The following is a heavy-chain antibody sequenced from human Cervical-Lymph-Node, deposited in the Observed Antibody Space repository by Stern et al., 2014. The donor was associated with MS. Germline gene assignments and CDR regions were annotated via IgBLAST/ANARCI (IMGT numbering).Heavy chain of an antibody. J-gene: IGHJ4*02. CDR1: GGTFSSYA. CDR3: ARQTATYDYGDYPFDY. V-gene: IGHV1-69*01. D-gene: IGHD4-17*01. Sequence: VQLVQSGAEVKKPGSSVKVSCKASGGTFSSYALSWVRQVPGQGLAWMGGILPIFGTPNYAQKFQGRVTISADQSTNTAYMELTSLRSEDTAIYYCARQTATYDYGDYPFDYWGQGTLVTVSS. CDR2: ILPIFGTP.